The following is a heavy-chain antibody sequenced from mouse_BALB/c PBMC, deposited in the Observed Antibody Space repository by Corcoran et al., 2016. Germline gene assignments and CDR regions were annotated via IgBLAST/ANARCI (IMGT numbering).Heavy chain of an antibody. CDR3: ASVYYGYYLDY. CDR1: GYSITSGYY. V-gene: IGHV3-6*02. Sequence: DVQLQESGPGLVKPSQSLSLTCSVTGYSITSGYYWNWIRQFPGNKLEWMGYISDDGSNNYNPSLKTRISITRDTSKNQFFLKLNSLTTEDTATYYCASVYYGYYLDYWCQGTTLTVSS. CDR2: ISDDGSN. D-gene: IGHD1-2*01. J-gene: IGHJ2*01.